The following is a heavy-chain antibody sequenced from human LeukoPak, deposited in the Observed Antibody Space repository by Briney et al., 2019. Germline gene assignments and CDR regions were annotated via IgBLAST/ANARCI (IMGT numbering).Heavy chain of an antibody. CDR2: INAGNGNT. V-gene: IGHV1-3*01. D-gene: IGHD3-22*01. Sequence: ASVKVSCKASGYTFTSYAMHWVRQAPGQRLEWMGWINAGNGNTKCSQKFQGRVTITRDTSASTAYMELSSLRSEDTAVYYCARVYDSSGYYYYAFDIWGQGTMVTVSS. CDR1: GYTFTSYA. J-gene: IGHJ3*02. CDR3: ARVYDSSGYYYYAFDI.